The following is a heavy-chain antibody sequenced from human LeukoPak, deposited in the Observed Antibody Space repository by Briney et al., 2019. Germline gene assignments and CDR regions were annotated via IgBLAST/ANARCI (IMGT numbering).Heavy chain of an antibody. V-gene: IGHV3-23*01. D-gene: IGHD6-19*01. Sequence: GPSLTLSLAPSAFTFSSSARSWVPQAPGKGREGGAVISYSGDTTYYADSVKGRFTISRANSKNTLHMQMNSLRADATALYYCAKDARRSSGWYFLDHWGQGTLVTVSS. J-gene: IGHJ4*02. CDR3: AKDARRSSGWYFLDH. CDR2: ISYSGDTT. CDR1: AFTFSSSA.